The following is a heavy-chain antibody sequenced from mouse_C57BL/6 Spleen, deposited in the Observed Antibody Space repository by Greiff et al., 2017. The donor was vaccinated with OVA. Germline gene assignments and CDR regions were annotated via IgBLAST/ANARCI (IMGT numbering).Heavy chain of an antibody. J-gene: IGHJ1*03. D-gene: IGHD1-1*01. CDR3: TREKYYYGSSHWYFDV. Sequence: EVMLVESGEGLVKPGGSLKLSCAASGFTFSSYAMSWVRQTPEKRLEWVAYISSGGDYIYYADTVKGRFTISRDNARNTLYLQMSSLKSEDTAMYYCTREKYYYGSSHWYFDVWGTGTTVTVSS. V-gene: IGHV5-9-1*02. CDR1: GFTFSSYA. CDR2: ISSGGDYI.